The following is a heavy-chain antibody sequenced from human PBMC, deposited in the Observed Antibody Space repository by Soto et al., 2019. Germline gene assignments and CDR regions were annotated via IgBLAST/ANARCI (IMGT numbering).Heavy chain of an antibody. CDR2: TSGSGDTT. CDR3: AKMVHGGYVSYFNF. J-gene: IGHJ4*02. CDR1: GFTSTSYA. D-gene: IGHD5-12*01. V-gene: IGHV3-23*01. Sequence: VGSLRLSCAASGFTSTSYAMSWVRQAPGKGLEWVSATSGSGDTTYYTDSVKGRFTISRDNSKNTLYLQMNSLRADDTAVYYCAKMVHGGYVSYFNFWGQGTLVTVSS.